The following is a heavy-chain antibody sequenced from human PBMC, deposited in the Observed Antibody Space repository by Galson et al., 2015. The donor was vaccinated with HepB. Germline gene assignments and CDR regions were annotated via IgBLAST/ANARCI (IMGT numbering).Heavy chain of an antibody. V-gene: IGHV1-2*06. CDR3: ARSASSSGYLVQPDS. J-gene: IGHJ4*02. Sequence: SVKVSCKASGYTFTGYYMDWVRQAPGQGPEWMGRINSNTGGTNYAQKFQGRVTMTRDTSIKTAYMELRRLRSDDTAIYYCARSASSSGYLVQPDSWGQGTLVTVSS. D-gene: IGHD3-9*01. CDR2: INSNTGGT. CDR1: GYTFTGYY.